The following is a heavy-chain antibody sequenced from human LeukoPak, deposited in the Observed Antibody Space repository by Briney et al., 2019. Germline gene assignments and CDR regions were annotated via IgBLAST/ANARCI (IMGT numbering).Heavy chain of an antibody. V-gene: IGHV1-2*02. CDR3: AKDRVGGIAATGTGVDP. CDR1: GYTFTGHY. D-gene: IGHD6-13*01. J-gene: IGHJ5*02. Sequence: ASVKVSCRASGYTFTGHYMHWVRQAPGQGLEWMGWINPNSGGTNYAQKFQGRVTMTRDTSISTAYMELSRLRSDDTAVYYCAKDRVGGIAATGTGVDPWGQGTLVTVSS. CDR2: INPNSGGT.